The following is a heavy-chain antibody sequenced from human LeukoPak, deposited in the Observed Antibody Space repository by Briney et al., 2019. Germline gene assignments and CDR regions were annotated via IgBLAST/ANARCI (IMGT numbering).Heavy chain of an antibody. CDR2: IEHDGSNK. CDR1: GFTFSFYG. V-gene: IGHV3-30*02. CDR3: AKSAFGDFMGFDF. D-gene: IGHD2-21*02. J-gene: IGHJ4*02. Sequence: GGSLRLSCAASGFTFSFYGMHWVRQAPGKGLEWVAFIEHDGSNKYYADSVKGRFTISRDNVKNTLYVQMNSLRPEDAAVYYCAKSAFGDFMGFDFWGQGTLVTVSS.